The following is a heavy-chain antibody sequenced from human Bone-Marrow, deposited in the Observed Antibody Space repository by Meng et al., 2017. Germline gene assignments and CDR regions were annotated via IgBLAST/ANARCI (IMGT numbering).Heavy chain of an antibody. CDR1: GGSISSSSYY. Sequence: GGSLRLSCTVSGGSISSSSYYWGWIRQPPGKGLEWVGRIKSKTDGGTTDYAAPVKGRFTISRDDSKNTLYLQMNSLKTEDTAVYYCTTDPSFVGAFYWGQGTLVTVSS. J-gene: IGHJ4*02. V-gene: IGHV3-15*01. CDR3: TTDPSFVGAFY. D-gene: IGHD1-26*01. CDR2: IKSKTDGGTT.